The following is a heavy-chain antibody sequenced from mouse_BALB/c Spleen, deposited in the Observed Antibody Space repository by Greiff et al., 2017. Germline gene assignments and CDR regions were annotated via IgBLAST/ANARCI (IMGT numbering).Heavy chain of an antibody. CDR3: ATVLRLRGYAMDY. V-gene: IGHV1-69*02. J-gene: IGHJ4*01. CDR1: GYTFTSYW. Sequence: QVQLQQPGAELVKPGASVKLSCKASGYTFTSYWMHWVKQRPGQGLEWIGEIDPSDSYTNYNQKFKGKATITADTSSNTAYLQLSSLTSEDTAVYYCATVLRLRGYAMDYWGQGTSVTVSS. D-gene: IGHD1-2*01. CDR2: IDPSDSYT.